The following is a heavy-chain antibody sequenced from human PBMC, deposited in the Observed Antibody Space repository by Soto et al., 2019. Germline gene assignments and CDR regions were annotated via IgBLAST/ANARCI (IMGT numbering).Heavy chain of an antibody. CDR1: GYTFTSYG. D-gene: IGHD3-10*01. CDR2: ISAYNGNT. J-gene: IGHJ3*02. Sequence: GASVKVSCKASGYTFTSYGIRWVRQAPGQGLEWMGWISAYNGNTNYAQKLQGRVTMTTDTSTSTAYMELRSLRSDDTAVYYCARAYYGSGSYLSAFDIWGQGTMVTVSS. CDR3: ARAYYGSGSYLSAFDI. V-gene: IGHV1-18*01.